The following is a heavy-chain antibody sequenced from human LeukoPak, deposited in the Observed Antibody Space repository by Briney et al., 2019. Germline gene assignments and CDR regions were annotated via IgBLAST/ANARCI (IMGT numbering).Heavy chain of an antibody. CDR1: GGSISSYY. CDR2: IYYSGST. J-gene: IGHJ4*02. CDR3: AREPWFGEATEYYFDY. Sequence: SSETLSLTCTVSGGSISSYYWSWIRQPPGKGLEWIGYIYYSGSTNYNPSLKSRVTISVDKSKNEFSLKLSSVTAADTAVYYCAREPWFGEATEYYFDYWGQGTLVTVSS. D-gene: IGHD3-10*01. V-gene: IGHV4-59*12.